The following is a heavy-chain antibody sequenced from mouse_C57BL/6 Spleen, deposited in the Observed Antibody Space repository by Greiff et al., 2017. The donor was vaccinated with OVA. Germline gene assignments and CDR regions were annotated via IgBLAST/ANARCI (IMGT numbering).Heavy chain of an antibody. Sequence: EVQLQQSGPELVKPGASVKLSCKASGYTFTDYNMHWVHQSHEKSLEWIGNITPSNGGTSYTQKFKGRATLTVDKSSSTAYMQHRSLTSADAAVLYCARGYDYDWYFDVWGTGTTVTVSS. CDR1: GYTFTDYN. V-gene: IGHV1-22*01. CDR3: ARGYDYDWYFDV. D-gene: IGHD2-4*01. CDR2: ITPSNGGT. J-gene: IGHJ1*03.